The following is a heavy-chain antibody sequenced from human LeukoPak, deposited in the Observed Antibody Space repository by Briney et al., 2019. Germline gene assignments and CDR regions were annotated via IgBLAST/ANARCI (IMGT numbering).Heavy chain of an antibody. J-gene: IGHJ6*02. Sequence: GGSLRLSCAASGSAFSRTWIHWVRHAPGKGLVWVSHSNNDSSRTTYADSVRGRFTTSRDNAKNTVSLQMNSLRAEDTAVYYCASDGAYAMAVWGQGTTVTVSS. V-gene: IGHV3-74*01. CDR1: GSAFSRTW. CDR3: ASDGAYAMAV. CDR2: SNNDSSRT. D-gene: IGHD1-26*01.